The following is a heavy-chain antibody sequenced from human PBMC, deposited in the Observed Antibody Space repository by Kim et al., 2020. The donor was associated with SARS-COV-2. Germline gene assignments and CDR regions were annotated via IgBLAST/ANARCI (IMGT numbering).Heavy chain of an antibody. Sequence: GGSLRLSCAASGFTFSSYGMHWVRQAPGKGLEWVAVIWYDGSNKYYADSVKGRFTISRDNSKNTLYLQMNSLRAEDTAVYYCARDTGGGEVVLMVYAAFYYGGMDVWGQGTTVTVSS. D-gene: IGHD2-8*01. J-gene: IGHJ6*02. CDR2: IWYDGSNK. CDR3: ARDTGGGEVVLMVYAAFYYGGMDV. CDR1: GFTFSSYG. V-gene: IGHV3-33*01.